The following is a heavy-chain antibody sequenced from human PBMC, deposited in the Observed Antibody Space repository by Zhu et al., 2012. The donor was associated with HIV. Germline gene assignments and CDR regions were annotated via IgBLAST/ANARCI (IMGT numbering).Heavy chain of an antibody. CDR3: AKALHFVVESALPHDAFDI. Sequence: EVRLLESRGDLVQPGGSLRLSCAASGFTFSAYSMSWVRQAPGKGLEWVSIISGTGGQTDYADSVEDRFTISRDDSNNILYLQMNDLRAEDTALYYCAKALHFVVESALPHDAFDIWAKGQWSPFLQ. CDR2: ISGTGGQT. J-gene: IGHJ3*02. V-gene: IGHV3-23*01. CDR1: GFTFSAYS. D-gene: IGHD2-21*02.